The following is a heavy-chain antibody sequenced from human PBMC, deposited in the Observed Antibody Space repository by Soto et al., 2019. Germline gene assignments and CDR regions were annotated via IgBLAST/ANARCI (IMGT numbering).Heavy chain of an antibody. J-gene: IGHJ6*02. CDR1: GYTFTGYY. D-gene: IGHD6-6*01. V-gene: IGHV1-2*02. CDR3: ARRQLVHYYYYGMDV. Sequence: GASVKVSCKASGYTFTGYYMHWVRQAPGQGLEWMGWINPNSGGTNYAQKFQGRVTMTRDTSISTAYMELGRLRSDDTAVYYCARRQLVHYYYYGMDVWGQGTTVTVSS. CDR2: INPNSGGT.